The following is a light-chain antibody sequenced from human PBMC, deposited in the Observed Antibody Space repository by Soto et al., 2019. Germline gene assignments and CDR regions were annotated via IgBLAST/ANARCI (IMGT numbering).Light chain of an antibody. J-gene: IGKJ4*01. CDR3: QQLNSYRLT. V-gene: IGKV1-9*01. Sequence: LQRTHAPSSLFASVGDRVTITCRASLPISNYLAWYHQKPGKIPNLLIYAASTLQSGVPSRFSGSGSGTDFSLSINSLQPGDFATYYCQQLNSYRLTFGGGTKVDIK. CDR1: LPISNY. CDR2: AAS.